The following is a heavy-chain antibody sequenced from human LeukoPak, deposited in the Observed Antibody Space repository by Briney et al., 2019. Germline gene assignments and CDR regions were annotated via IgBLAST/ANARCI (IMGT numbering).Heavy chain of an antibody. V-gene: IGHV3-33*03. J-gene: IGHJ4*02. D-gene: IGHD5-18*01. CDR2: IWHDGSVE. CDR1: GFMFSRLG. CDR3: AKDTGGGYTYGRSFDY. Sequence: PGRSLRLSCTASGFMFSRLGMQWVRQAPGEGLEWVAMIWHDGSVEEYADSVKGRFTISRDNAKNSLYLQMNSLRAEDMALYYCAKDTGGGYTYGRSFDYWGQGTLVTVSS.